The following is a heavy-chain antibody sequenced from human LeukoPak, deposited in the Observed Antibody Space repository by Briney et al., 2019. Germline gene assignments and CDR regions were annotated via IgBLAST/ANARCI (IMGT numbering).Heavy chain of an antibody. CDR2: IWDDGSNK. D-gene: IGHD3-10*01. Sequence: GGSLRLSCTAPGFNFSDYDMDWVRQAPGKGLEWVAVIWDDGSNKHYADSVKGRFTISRDNSKNTLYLQMNSLRAEDTAMYYCAKERGGQDWYFDLWGRGALVTVSS. V-gene: IGHV3-33*03. J-gene: IGHJ2*01. CDR1: GFNFSDYD. CDR3: AKERGGQDWYFDL.